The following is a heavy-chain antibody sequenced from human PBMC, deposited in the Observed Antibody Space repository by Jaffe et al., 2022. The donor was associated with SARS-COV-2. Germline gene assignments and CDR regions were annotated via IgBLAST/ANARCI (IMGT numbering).Heavy chain of an antibody. Sequence: EVQLVESGGGLIQPGGSLRLSCAASGFSVSTNYMSWVRQAPGKGLEWVSVIYSGGNTYSADSMKGRFTISRDNPKNALYLQMNGLRAEDTAVYYCARGGWYADPFYYYGMDVWGQGTTVIVSS. J-gene: IGHJ6*02. CDR2: IYSGGNT. CDR1: GFSVSTNY. CDR3: ARGGWYADPFYYYGMDV. D-gene: IGHD6-19*01. V-gene: IGHV3-53*01.